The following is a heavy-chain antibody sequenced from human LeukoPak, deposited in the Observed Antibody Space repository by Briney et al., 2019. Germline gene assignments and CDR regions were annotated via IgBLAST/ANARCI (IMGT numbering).Heavy chain of an antibody. J-gene: IGHJ6*03. D-gene: IGHD3-9*01. CDR1: GGTFSSYA. CDR3: ARGGTVLRYFDWLFSDYYMDV. CDR2: IIPIFGTA. Sequence: SVKVSCKASGGTFSSYAISWVRQAPGQGLEWMGGIIPIFGTANYAQKFQGRVAMTRDMSTSTVYMELSSLRSEDTAVYYCARGGTVLRYFDWLFSDYYMDVWGKGTTVTVSS. V-gene: IGHV1-69*05.